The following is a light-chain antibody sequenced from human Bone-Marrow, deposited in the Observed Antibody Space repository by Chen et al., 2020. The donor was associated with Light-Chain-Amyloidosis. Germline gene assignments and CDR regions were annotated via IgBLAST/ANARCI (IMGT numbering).Light chain of an antibody. Sequence: QSALTQPASVSGSPGQSITISCTGTSSDFGSYNLVSWYQQHPGKAPKLMIYAVSKRPSGVSNRLSDTKSGNTASLTISGLQTEDEADYYCCSYAGSSTWVFGGGTKLTVL. J-gene: IGLJ3*02. CDR3: CSYAGSSTWV. V-gene: IGLV2-23*02. CDR2: AVS. CDR1: SSDFGSYNL.